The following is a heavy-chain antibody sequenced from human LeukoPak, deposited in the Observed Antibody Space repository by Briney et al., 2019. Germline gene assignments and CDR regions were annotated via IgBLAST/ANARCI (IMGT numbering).Heavy chain of an antibody. J-gene: IGHJ4*02. D-gene: IGHD2-15*01. CDR3: ARGGATQYYY. CDR2: VSSSGST. CDR1: GGSMSSYY. V-gene: IGHV4-59*01. Sequence: SETLSLTCTVSGGSMSSYYWSWIRQPPGKGLEWIGYVSSSGSTNYNPSLKSRVTISVDTSKNKFSLKLSSVTAADTAVYFCARGGATQYYYWGQGTPVTVSS.